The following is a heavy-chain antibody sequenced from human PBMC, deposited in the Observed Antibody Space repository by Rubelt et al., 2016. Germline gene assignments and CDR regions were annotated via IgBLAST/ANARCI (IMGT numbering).Heavy chain of an antibody. CDR2: ISIYNGNT. D-gene: IGHD2-15*01. J-gene: IGHJ4*02. Sequence: ASVKVSCRDSGYTFTSSDINWVRQATGQRLEWMGWISIYNGNTNYAQKLQGRVTMTTDTSTNTAYMELRSLRSDDTAVYYCARGRGGLVDYWGQGTLVTVSS. V-gene: IGHV1-18*01. CDR3: ARGRGGLVDY. CDR1: GYTFTSSD.